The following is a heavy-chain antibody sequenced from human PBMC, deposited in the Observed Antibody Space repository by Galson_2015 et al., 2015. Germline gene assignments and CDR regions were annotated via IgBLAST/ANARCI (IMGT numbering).Heavy chain of an antibody. D-gene: IGHD3-10*02. CDR3: ARDLFLWYSDL. CDR1: GFTFTTYA. CDR2: IIGSGAST. V-gene: IGHV3-23*01. Sequence: SLRLSCAASGFTFTTYAMTWVRQAPGKGLEWISSIIGSGASTYYADSVWGRFTISRDNSKNTLHLQMNSLRAEDTAVYYCARDLFLWYSDLWGRGTLVTVSS. J-gene: IGHJ2*01.